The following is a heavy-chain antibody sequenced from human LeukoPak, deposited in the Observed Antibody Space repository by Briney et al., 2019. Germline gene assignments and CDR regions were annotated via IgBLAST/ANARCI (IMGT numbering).Heavy chain of an antibody. V-gene: IGHV3-33*01. J-gene: IGHJ3*02. CDR2: IRHDGNEE. D-gene: IGHD2/OR15-2a*01. Sequence: PGRSLRLSCAASGFIFSKYGMHRVRQAPGRGLEWLALIRHDGNEEWYVDSVRGRFTISRDNSKNTVFLQMNSLRADDTAVYYCARWGIIGHDAFDIWGQGTMVTVSS. CDR1: GFIFSKYG. CDR3: ARWGIIGHDAFDI.